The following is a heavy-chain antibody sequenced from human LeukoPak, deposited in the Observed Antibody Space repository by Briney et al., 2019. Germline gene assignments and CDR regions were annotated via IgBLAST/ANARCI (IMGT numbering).Heavy chain of an antibody. Sequence: GGSLRLSCAATGFTVSSNYMNWVRQAPGKGLEWVSLIYSDGNTRYADSVKGRFTISRHNSKNTLYLQMNSLRPDDTAVYYCARSGRGSSTDYLYYWGQGTLVTVSS. J-gene: IGHJ4*02. CDR2: IYSDGNT. CDR1: GFTVSSNY. D-gene: IGHD2-2*01. CDR3: ARSGRGSSTDYLYY. V-gene: IGHV3-53*04.